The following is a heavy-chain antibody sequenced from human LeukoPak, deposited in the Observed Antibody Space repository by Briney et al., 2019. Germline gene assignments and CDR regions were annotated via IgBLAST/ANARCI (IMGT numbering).Heavy chain of an antibody. Sequence: ASVKVSCKASGYTFTGYYMHWVRQAPGQGLEWIGWINPNSGGTNYAQKFQGRVTMTGDTSISTAYMELSRLRSDDTAVYYCARVLRGDTAMVPYWYFDLWGRGTLVTVSS. V-gene: IGHV1-2*02. CDR1: GYTFTGYY. J-gene: IGHJ2*01. CDR3: ARVLRGDTAMVPYWYFDL. CDR2: INPNSGGT. D-gene: IGHD5-18*01.